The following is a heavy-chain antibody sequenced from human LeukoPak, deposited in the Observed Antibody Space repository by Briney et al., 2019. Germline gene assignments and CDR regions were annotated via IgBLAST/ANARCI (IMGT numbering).Heavy chain of an antibody. Sequence: GGSLRVSCAASGFTFSSYVMSWVRQAPGKGLEWVSAISVSGGSTYYADTVKGRFTLSRDTSKNTLYLQMKGLRAEDTAVYYCAKEVTIMERHFAYWGQGTLVTVSS. V-gene: IGHV3-23*01. CDR2: ISVSGGST. D-gene: IGHD1-1*01. J-gene: IGHJ4*02. CDR1: GFTFSSYV. CDR3: AKEVTIMERHFAY.